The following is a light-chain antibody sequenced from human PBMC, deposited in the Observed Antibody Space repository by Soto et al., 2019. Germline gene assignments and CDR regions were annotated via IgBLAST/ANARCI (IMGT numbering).Light chain of an antibody. J-gene: IGKJ1*01. CDR3: QQYGSSPPWT. V-gene: IGKV3-20*01. Sequence: EIVFTQSPGTLSLSPGDRATLSCRASQSVSSSYLAWYQQNPGQAPRLLIYGASSRATGIPDRFSGSGSGTDFTLTISRLEPEDFAVYYCQQYGSSPPWTFGQGTKV. CDR1: QSVSSSY. CDR2: GAS.